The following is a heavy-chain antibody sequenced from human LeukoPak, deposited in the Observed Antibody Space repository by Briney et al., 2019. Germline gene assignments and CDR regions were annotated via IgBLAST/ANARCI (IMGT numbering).Heavy chain of an antibody. Sequence: ASVKVSCKASGGTFSSYAISWVRQAPGQGLEWMGGIIPIFGTANYAQKFQGRVTITADESTSTAYMELSSLRSEDTAVYYCARSGWELLGRPFDYWGQGTLVTVSS. CDR2: IIPIFGTA. CDR3: ARSGWELLGRPFDY. D-gene: IGHD1-26*01. V-gene: IGHV1-69*13. J-gene: IGHJ4*02. CDR1: GGTFSSYA.